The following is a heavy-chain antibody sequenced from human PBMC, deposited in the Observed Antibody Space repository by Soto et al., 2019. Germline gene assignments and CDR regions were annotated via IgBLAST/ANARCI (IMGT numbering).Heavy chain of an antibody. J-gene: IGHJ3*02. D-gene: IGHD3-9*01. Sequence: QITLKEAGPTLVKPTQTLTLTCTFSGFSLSTSGVGVGWIRQPPGKALEWLELIYWDDDKRYSPSLKSRLTITKDTSKNQVFLTMTNMDRLDTATYYCAHRQGYYDILTGDDAFDIWGQETMVTVSS. CDR2: IYWDDDK. V-gene: IGHV2-5*02. CDR3: AHRQGYYDILTGDDAFDI. CDR1: GFSLSTSGVG.